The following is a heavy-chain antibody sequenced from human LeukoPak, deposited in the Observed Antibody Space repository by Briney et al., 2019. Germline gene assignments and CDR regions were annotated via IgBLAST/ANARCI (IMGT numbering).Heavy chain of an antibody. CDR2: IYTSGST. D-gene: IGHD3-10*01. CDR1: GGSISSGSYY. CDR3: ARDSDLWFGEQPSANDAFDI. Sequence: SETLSLTCTVSGGSISSGSYYWSWIRQPAGKGLEWIGRIYTSGSTNYNPSLKSRVTISVDTSKNQFSLKLSSVTAADTAVYYCARDSDLWFGEQPSANDAFDIWGQGTMVTVSS. J-gene: IGHJ3*02. V-gene: IGHV4-61*02.